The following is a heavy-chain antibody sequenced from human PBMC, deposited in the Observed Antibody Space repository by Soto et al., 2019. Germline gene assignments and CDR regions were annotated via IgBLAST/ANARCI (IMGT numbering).Heavy chain of an antibody. CDR1: GFSFTDAW. Sequence: DVQLMESGGGLVQPGGSLRLSCAASGFSFTDAWMNWVRQGPGKGLEWVGRSKRKAYGGTIAYAAPVKGRFIISSDDSKNTQSLQMNSTEAEDTAVYYCASYPYYNTGGLDSWGQGTLVTVCS. V-gene: IGHV3-15*07. J-gene: IGHJ4*02. CDR2: SKRKAYGGTI. CDR3: ASYPYYNTGGLDS. D-gene: IGHD2-8*02.